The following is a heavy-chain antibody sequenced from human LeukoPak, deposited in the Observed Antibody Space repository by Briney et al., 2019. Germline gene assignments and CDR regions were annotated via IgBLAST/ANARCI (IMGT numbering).Heavy chain of an antibody. J-gene: IGHJ4*02. CDR2: INPNSGGT. V-gene: IGHV1-2*02. CDR3: ASTAWSIAVRFDY. D-gene: IGHD6-6*01. CDR1: GYTFTGYY. Sequence: GASVKVSCKASGYTFTGYYMHWVRQAPGQGLEWMGWINPNSGGTNYAQKFQGRVTMTRDTSISTAYMELSRLRSDDTAVYYCASTAWSIAVRFDYWGQGTLVTVSS.